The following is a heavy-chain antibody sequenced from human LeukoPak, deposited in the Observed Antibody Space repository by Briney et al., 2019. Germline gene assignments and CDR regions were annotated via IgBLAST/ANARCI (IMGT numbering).Heavy chain of an antibody. J-gene: IGHJ6*03. CDR1: GGSINSGGYY. V-gene: IGHV4-30-2*01. CDR3: VRHLPCFGCYYYYMDV. CDR2: IYQSGST. D-gene: IGHD6-19*01. Sequence: SQTLSLTCTVSGGSINSGGYYWSWIRQPPGKGLEWVGYIYQSGSTYYNPSLKSRVTISVDRSKNQFYLNLTSVTAADTAVYYCVRHLPCFGCYYYYMDVWGRGTTVTVSS.